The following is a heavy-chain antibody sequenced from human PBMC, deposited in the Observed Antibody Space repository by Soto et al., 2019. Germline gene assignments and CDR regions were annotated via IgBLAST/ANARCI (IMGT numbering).Heavy chain of an antibody. D-gene: IGHD2-15*01. CDR3: ARDTTDGYSGYFDY. V-gene: IGHV3-7*05. J-gene: IGHJ4*02. Sequence: GGSLRLSCAASGFTFSSYWMSWVRQAPGKGLEWVANIKQDGSEKYYVDSVKGRFTISRDNAKNSLYLQMNSLRAEDTAVYYCARDTTDGYSGYFDYWGQGTLVTVSS. CDR2: IKQDGSEK. CDR1: GFTFSSYW.